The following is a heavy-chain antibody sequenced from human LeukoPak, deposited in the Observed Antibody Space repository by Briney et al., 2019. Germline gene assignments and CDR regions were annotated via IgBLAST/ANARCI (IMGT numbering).Heavy chain of an antibody. CDR2: ISGSGGST. CDR3: AKDHVYDYVWGSLLDY. CDR1: GFTFSSYA. V-gene: IGHV3-23*01. J-gene: IGHJ4*02. Sequence: GGSLRLSCAASGFTFSSYAMSWVRQAPGKGLEWVSAISGSGGSTYYADSVKGRFTISRDKSKNTLYLQMNSLRAEDTAVYYCAKDHVYDYVWGSLLDYWGQGTLVTVSS. D-gene: IGHD3-16*01.